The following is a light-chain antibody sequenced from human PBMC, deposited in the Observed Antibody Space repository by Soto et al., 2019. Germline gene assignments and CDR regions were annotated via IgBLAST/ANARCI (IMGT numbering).Light chain of an antibody. CDR1: NIGRKG. V-gene: IGLV3-21*04. CDR2: YDT. Sequence: SYELTQPPSVSVAPGKTARITCGGNNIGRKGVHWYQQKPGQAPVLIIYYDTDRPSGIPERFSGSNSGNTATLTISRVEAGDEADYYCQVWDSGDNYVFGPGTKLTVL. CDR3: QVWDSGDNYV. J-gene: IGLJ1*01.